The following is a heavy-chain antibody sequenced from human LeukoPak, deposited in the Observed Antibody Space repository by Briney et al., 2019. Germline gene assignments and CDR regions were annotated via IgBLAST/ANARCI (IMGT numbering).Heavy chain of an antibody. D-gene: IGHD3-16*01. CDR3: ARGGGFLIDF. CDR2: IQQEGSEK. Sequence: GVSLRLSCAASGFTFSANWMNWVRQAPGKGQEWVAIIQQEGSEKHYVDSVKGRFIISRDNAKNSLYLEMNGLRAEDTGIYYCARGGGFLIDFWGQGILVTVSS. CDR1: GFTFSANW. V-gene: IGHV3-7*01. J-gene: IGHJ4*02.